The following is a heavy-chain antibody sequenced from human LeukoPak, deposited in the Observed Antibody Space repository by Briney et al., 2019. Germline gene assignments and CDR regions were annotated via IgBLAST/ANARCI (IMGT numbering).Heavy chain of an antibody. CDR2: INHSGST. D-gene: IGHD6-13*01. CDR3: ARHSSWYQYYFDY. Sequence: SETLSLTCAVYGGSFSGYYWSWIRQPPGKGLEWIGEINHSGSTNYNPSLKSRVTISVDTSKNQFSLKLSSVTAADTAVYYCARHSSWYQYYFDYWGQGTLVTVSS. CDR1: GGSFSGYY. V-gene: IGHV4-34*01. J-gene: IGHJ4*02.